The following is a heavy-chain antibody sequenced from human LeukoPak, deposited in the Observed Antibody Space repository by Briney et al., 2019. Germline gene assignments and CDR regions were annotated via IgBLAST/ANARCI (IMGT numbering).Heavy chain of an antibody. Sequence: ASVKVSCKASGYTFTSYGISWVRQAPGQGLEWMGWIRAYNGNTNYAQKLQGRVTMTTDTSTSTAYMELRSLRSDDTAVYYCARRLWGRSLFDYWGQGTPATVSS. D-gene: IGHD3-16*01. CDR3: ARRLWGRSLFDY. CDR2: IRAYNGNT. J-gene: IGHJ4*02. V-gene: IGHV1-18*01. CDR1: GYTFTSYG.